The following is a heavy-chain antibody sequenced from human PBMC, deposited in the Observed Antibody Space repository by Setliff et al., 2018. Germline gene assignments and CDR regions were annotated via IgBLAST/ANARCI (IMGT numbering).Heavy chain of an antibody. V-gene: IGHV1-69*13. Sequence: SVKVSCKASGGTFRTDGFNWVRQAPGQGLEWMGRIIPVFGTAKYSQEFQGRVTITADESTSTVYIEVSSLRSEDTAVYFCARAGMAAANRKGVFEYWGQGTLVTVSS. CDR1: GGTFRTDG. J-gene: IGHJ4*02. CDR2: IIPVFGTA. CDR3: ARAGMAAANRKGVFEY. D-gene: IGHD6-13*01.